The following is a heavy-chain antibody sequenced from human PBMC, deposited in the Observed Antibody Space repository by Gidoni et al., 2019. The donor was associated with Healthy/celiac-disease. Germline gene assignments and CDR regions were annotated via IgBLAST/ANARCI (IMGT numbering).Heavy chain of an antibody. J-gene: IGHJ4*02. V-gene: IGHV4-39*01. CDR2: IYYSGST. Sequence: QLQLQESGPGLLKPSETLSLTCTVPGGSISSSSYYWGWIRQPPGKGLEWIGSIYYSGSTYYNPSLKSRVTISVDTSKNQFSLKLSSVTAADTAVYYCARREGAVAGWGQGTLVTVSS. CDR3: ARREGAVAG. D-gene: IGHD6-19*01. CDR1: GGSISSSSYY.